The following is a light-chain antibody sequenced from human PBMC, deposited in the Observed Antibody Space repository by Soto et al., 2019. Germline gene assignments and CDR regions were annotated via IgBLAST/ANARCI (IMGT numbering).Light chain of an antibody. J-gene: IGLJ1*01. CDR2: DVS. CDR1: NSDVGGYNY. Sequence: QSALTQPASVSGSPGQSISISCTGTNSDVGGYNYVSWYQQHPGKAPKLMIYDVSNRPSGVSDRFSGSKSANTASLTISGLQAEDEAEYYCTSYTTSSTVFVFGPGTKVTVL. V-gene: IGLV2-14*03. CDR3: TSYTTSSTVFV.